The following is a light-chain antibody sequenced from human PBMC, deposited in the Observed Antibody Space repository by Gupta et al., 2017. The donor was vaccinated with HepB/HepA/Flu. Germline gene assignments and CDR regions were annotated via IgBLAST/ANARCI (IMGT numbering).Light chain of an antibody. V-gene: IGKV3-11*01. Sequence: EIVLTQSPATLSLSPGERATHSCRASQSVNRYLAWYQQKPGQAPRLLIYDTSNRATGIPARFGGSGSGTDFTLTISSLEPEDFAVYYCQQRYNWPLTFGGGTQVQIK. CDR3: QQRYNWPLT. CDR1: QSVNRY. J-gene: IGKJ4*01. CDR2: DTS.